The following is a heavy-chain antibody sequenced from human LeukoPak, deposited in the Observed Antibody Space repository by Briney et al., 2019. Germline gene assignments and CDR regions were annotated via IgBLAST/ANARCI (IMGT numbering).Heavy chain of an antibody. Sequence: PSETLSLTCTVSGGSISSYYWSWIRQPPGKGLEWIGNIYYSGSTNYNPSLKSRVTISADTSNNQFSLKLNSVTAADTAVYYCARQVGYYFDCWGQGNLVTVSS. J-gene: IGHJ4*02. CDR2: IYYSGST. CDR3: ARQVGYYFDC. D-gene: IGHD1-26*01. V-gene: IGHV4-59*08. CDR1: GGSISSYY.